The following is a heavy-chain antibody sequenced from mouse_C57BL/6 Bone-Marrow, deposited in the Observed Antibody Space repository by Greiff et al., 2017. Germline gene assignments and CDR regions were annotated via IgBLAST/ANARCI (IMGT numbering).Heavy chain of an antibody. CDR2: ISGGGGNT. Sequence: DVMLVESGGGLVKPGGSLKLSCAASGFTFSSYTMSWVRQTPEKRLEWVATISGGGGNTYYPDSVKGRFTIFRDNAKNTLYLQMSSLRSEDTALYYCARHGGMVTSYFYWYFDVWGTGTTVTVSS. J-gene: IGHJ1*03. D-gene: IGHD2-10*02. CDR3: ARHGGMVTSYFYWYFDV. V-gene: IGHV5-9*01. CDR1: GFTFSSYT.